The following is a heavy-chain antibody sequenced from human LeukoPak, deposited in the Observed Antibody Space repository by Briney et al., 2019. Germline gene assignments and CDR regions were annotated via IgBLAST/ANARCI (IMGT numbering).Heavy chain of an antibody. CDR2: INHSGST. D-gene: IGHD5-18*01. CDR3: ARGLGIQLWLSWFDP. Sequence: KPSETLSLTCAVYGGSFSGYYWSWIRQPPGKGLEWIGEINHSGSTNYNPSLKSRVTISVDTSKNQFSLKLSSVTAADTAVYYCARGLGIQLWLSWFDPWGQGTLVTVSS. J-gene: IGHJ5*02. V-gene: IGHV4-34*01. CDR1: GGSFSGYY.